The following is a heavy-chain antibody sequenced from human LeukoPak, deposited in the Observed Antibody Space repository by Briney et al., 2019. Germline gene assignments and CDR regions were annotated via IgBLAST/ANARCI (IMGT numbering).Heavy chain of an antibody. Sequence: GGSLRLSCAASGFTFSDYTLNWVRQPPGKGLEWVSSITGDSNYIYYADSVRGRFTVSGDNAKNSLYLHINSLRAEDTAVYYCARVQGSPYWGQGTLVTVSS. CDR2: ITGDSNYI. CDR3: ARVQGSPY. J-gene: IGHJ4*02. V-gene: IGHV3-21*01. CDR1: GFTFSDYT.